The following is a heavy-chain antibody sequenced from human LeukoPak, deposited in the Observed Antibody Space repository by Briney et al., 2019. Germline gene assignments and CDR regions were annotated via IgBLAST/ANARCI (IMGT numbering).Heavy chain of an antibody. CDR3: ANSISADGEGY. J-gene: IGHJ4*02. Sequence: GGSLRLTCAASGFTFSSYAMSWVRQAPGKGLEWVSAISGSGGSTYYADSVKGRFTISRDNSKNTLDLQMNSLRAEDAAVYYCANSISADGEGYWGKGTLVTVSS. V-gene: IGHV3-23*01. D-gene: IGHD6-13*01. CDR2: ISGSGGST. CDR1: GFTFSSYA.